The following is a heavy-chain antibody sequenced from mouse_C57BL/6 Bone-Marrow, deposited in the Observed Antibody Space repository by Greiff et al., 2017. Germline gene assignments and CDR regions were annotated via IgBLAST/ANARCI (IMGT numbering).Heavy chain of an antibody. CDR1: GYTFTSYW. J-gene: IGHJ4*01. CDR3: ARGVDYAMDY. CDR2: IDPSDSYT. Sequence: QVQLKQPGAELVKPGASVKLSCKASGYTFTSYWMQWVKQRPGQGLEWIGEIDPSDSYTNYNQKFKGKATLTVDTSSSTAYMQLSSLTSEDSAVYYCARGVDYAMDYWGQGTSVTVSS. V-gene: IGHV1-50*01. D-gene: IGHD1-1*01.